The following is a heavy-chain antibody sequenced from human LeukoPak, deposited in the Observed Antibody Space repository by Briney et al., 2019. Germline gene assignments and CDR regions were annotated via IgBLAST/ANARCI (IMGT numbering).Heavy chain of an antibody. V-gene: IGHV4-59*01. CDR1: GGSIGSYY. D-gene: IGHD5-12*01. CDR2: ISYSGST. J-gene: IGHJ5*02. Sequence: SETLSLTCTVSGGSIGSYYWSWIRQPPGKGLEWIGHISYSGSTNYNPSLKSRVTISVDTSKNQFSLQLSSVTAADTAVYYCARGGSGYALNWFDPWGQGTLVTVSS. CDR3: ARGGSGYALNWFDP.